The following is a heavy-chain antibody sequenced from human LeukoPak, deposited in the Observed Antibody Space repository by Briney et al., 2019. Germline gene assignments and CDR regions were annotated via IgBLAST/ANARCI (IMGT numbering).Heavy chain of an antibody. CDR2: IYPGDSDT. J-gene: IGHJ4*02. CDR1: GYSFTSYW. D-gene: IGHD6-13*01. V-gene: IGHV5-51*01. Sequence: GESLKISCKGSGYSFTSYWFGWVRQLPGKGLEWMGIIYPGDSDTRYSPSFQGQVTISADKSITTAYLQWSSLKASDTAMYYCARPRRAAGTDWGQGTLVTVSS. CDR3: ARPRRAAGTD.